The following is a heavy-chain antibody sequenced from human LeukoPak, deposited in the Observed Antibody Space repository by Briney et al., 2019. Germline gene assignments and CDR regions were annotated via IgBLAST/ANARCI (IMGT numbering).Heavy chain of an antibody. D-gene: IGHD6-6*01. J-gene: IGHJ6*03. CDR1: GGSINSYY. CDR2: IYYSGTT. Sequence: SETLSLTCTVSGGSINSYYWSWVRQPPGKGLEWIGYIYYSGTTNYNPSLKSRVTISVDTSKNQFSLRLSSMTAADTAVYFCARASAVGYYQYMDVWGKGTTVTISS. V-gene: IGHV4-59*01. CDR3: ARASAVGYYQYMDV.